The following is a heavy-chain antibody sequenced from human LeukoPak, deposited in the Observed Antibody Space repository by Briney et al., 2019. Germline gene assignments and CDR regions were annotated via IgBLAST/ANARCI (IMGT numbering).Heavy chain of an antibody. CDR2: VYHSGST. D-gene: IGHD3-10*01. V-gene: IGHV4-30-4*01. CDR3: ARAHDSPSVRLFDS. J-gene: IGHJ4*02. Sequence: SQTLSLTCTVSGVSISSGDYYWSWIRQPPGKVLEWIGYVYHSGSTYYSPPLRNRVTLSVDTSKNQFSLKLSSVTAADTAVYYCARAHDSPSVRLFDSWGQGTLVTVSS. CDR1: GVSISSGDYY.